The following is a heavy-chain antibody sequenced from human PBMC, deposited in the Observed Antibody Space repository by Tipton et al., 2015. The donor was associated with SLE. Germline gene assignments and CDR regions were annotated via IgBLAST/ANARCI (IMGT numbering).Heavy chain of an antibody. J-gene: IGHJ5*02. CDR1: GGSISSSSYY. D-gene: IGHD3/OR15-3a*01. Sequence: TLSLTCTVSGGSISSSSYYWGWIRQPPGKGLEWIGSIYYSGSTNYNPSLKSRVTISVDTSKNQFSLKLSSVAAADTAMYYCARGTGTYGWFDPWGQGTLVTVSS. V-gene: IGHV4-39*07. CDR3: ARGTGTYGWFDP. CDR2: IYYSGST.